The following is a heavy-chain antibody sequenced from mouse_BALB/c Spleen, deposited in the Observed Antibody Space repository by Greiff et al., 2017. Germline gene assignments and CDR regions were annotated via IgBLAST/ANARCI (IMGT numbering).Heavy chain of an antibody. CDR2: ISNGGGST. V-gene: IGHV5-12-2*01. CDR1: GFTFSSYT. Sequence: EVHLVESGGGLVQPGGSLKLSCAASGFTFSSYTMSWVRQTPEKRLEWVAYISNGGGSTYYPDTVKGRFTISRDNAKNTLYLQMSSLKSEDTAMYYCATLYGNYGYAMDYWGQGTSVTGSS. J-gene: IGHJ4*01. CDR3: ATLYGNYGYAMDY. D-gene: IGHD2-1*01.